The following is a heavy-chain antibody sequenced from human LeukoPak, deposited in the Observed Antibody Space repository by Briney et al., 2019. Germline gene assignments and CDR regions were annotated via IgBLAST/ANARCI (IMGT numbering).Heavy chain of an antibody. CDR3: AKDPLLWGGSYHLN. CDR1: GFTFSSYG. V-gene: IGHV3-30*02. Sequence: GGSLRLSCAASGFTFSSYGMHWVRQAPGKGLEWVAFIRYDGSNKYYADSVKGRFTISRDNSKNTLYLQMNSLRAEDTAVYYCAKDPLLWGGSYHLNWGQGTLVTVSS. D-gene: IGHD1-26*01. J-gene: IGHJ4*02. CDR2: IRYDGSNK.